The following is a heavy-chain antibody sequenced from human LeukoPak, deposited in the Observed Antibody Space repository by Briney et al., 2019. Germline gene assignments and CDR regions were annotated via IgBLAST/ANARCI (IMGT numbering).Heavy chain of an antibody. CDR3: ATHSGSGLSFDY. J-gene: IGHJ4*02. V-gene: IGHV1-18*01. Sequence: ASVKVSCKASGYTFTSYGISWVRQAPGQGLEWMVWISAYNGNTNYAQKLQGRVTMTTDTSTSTAYMELRSLRSDDTAVYYCATHSGSGLSFDYWGQGTLVTVSS. CDR1: GYTFTSYG. CDR2: ISAYNGNT. D-gene: IGHD1-26*01.